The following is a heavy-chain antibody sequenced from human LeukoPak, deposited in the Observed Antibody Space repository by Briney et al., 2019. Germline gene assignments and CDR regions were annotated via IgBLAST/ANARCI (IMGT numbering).Heavy chain of an antibody. CDR1: GFTFSSYS. D-gene: IGHD2-2*01. V-gene: IGHV3-48*02. J-gene: IGHJ5*02. CDR3: ARAGSRYCSSTSCASWFDP. CDR2: ISSSSSTI. Sequence: PGGSLRLSCAASGFTFSSYSMNWVRQAPGKGLEWVSYISSSSSTIYYADSVKGRFTISRDNAKNSLYLQMNSLRDEDTAVYYCARAGSRYCSSTSCASWFDPWGQGTLVTVSS.